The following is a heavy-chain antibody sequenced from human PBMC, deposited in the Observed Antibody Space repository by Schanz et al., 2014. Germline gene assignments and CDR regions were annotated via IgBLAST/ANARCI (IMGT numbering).Heavy chain of an antibody. J-gene: IGHJ6*02. CDR3: AKDPYGMDV. V-gene: IGHV3-30*18. CDR1: GFTVSNNL. CDR2: VCYDGSKK. Sequence: VQLVESGGGLVQPGGSLRLSCAASGFTVSNNLMRWVRQAPGKGLEWVAVVCYDGSKKYYADSVKGRFTTSRDNSKNTMYLQMNSLRAEDTAVYYCAKDPYGMDVWGQGTTVTVSS.